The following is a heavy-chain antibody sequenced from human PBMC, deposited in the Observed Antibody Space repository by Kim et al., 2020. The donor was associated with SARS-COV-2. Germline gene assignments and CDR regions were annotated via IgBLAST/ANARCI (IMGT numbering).Heavy chain of an antibody. CDR2: IYTSGST. J-gene: IGHJ3*02. D-gene: IGHD1-7*01. Sequence: SETLSLTCTVSGGSISSYYWSWIRQPAGKGLEWIGRIYTSGSTNYNPSLKSRVTMSVDTSKNQFSLKLSSVTAADTAVYYCARDQGRNWNYFRAFDIWGQGTMVTVSS. CDR3: ARDQGRNWNYFRAFDI. CDR1: GGSISSYY. V-gene: IGHV4-4*07.